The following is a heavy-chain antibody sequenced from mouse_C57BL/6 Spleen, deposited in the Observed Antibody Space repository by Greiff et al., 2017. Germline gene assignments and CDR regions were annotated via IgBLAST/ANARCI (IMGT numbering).Heavy chain of an antibody. CDR2: IYPGSGST. Sequence: QVQLQQPGAELVKPGASVKMSCKASGYTFTSYWITWVKQRPGQGLEWIGDIYPGSGSTNYNEKFKSKATLTVDTSSSTAYMQLSSLTSEDSAVYYCERRAYGSSPLDYWGQGTTLTVSS. D-gene: IGHD1-1*01. CDR3: ERRAYGSSPLDY. CDR1: GYTFTSYW. J-gene: IGHJ2*01. V-gene: IGHV1-55*01.